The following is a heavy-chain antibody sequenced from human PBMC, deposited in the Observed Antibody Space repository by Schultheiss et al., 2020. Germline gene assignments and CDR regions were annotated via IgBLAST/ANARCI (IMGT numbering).Heavy chain of an antibody. CDR3: ARAVGIVVVPAGTNWFDP. CDR1: GGSFSGYY. J-gene: IGHJ5*02. Sequence: SQTLSLTCAVYGGSFSGYYWSWIRQPPGKGLEWIGEINHSGSTNYNPSLKSRVTISVDTSKNQFSLKLSSVTAADTAVYYCARAVGIVVVPAGTNWFDPWGQGTLVNVSS. V-gene: IGHV4-34*09. CDR2: INHSGST. D-gene: IGHD2-2*03.